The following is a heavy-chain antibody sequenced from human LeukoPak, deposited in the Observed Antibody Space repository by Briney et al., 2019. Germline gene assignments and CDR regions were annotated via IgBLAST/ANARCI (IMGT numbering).Heavy chain of an antibody. J-gene: IGHJ4*02. D-gene: IGHD2-21*02. Sequence: GETLRLSCEASRFGFSSYAISWVRQAPRKRQEWVSAISGSGGSTYYADSVKGRFTISRDNSKNTLYLQMNSLRAEDTAVYYCAKVKSVTRYYFDYWGQGTLVTVSS. CDR1: RFGFSSYA. CDR3: AKVKSVTRYYFDY. V-gene: IGHV3-23*01. CDR2: ISGSGGST.